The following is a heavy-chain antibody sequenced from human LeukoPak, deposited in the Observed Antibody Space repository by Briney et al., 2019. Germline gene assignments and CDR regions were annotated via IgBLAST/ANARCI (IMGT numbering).Heavy chain of an antibody. Sequence: GGSLRLSCAASGFTLSSNYMSWVRQAPGKGLEWVSVIYSGGSTYYADSVKGRFTISRDNSKNTLYLQMNSLRAEDTAVYYCARDPGPYYYYGMDVWGQGTTVTVSS. V-gene: IGHV3-66*02. CDR2: IYSGGST. CDR3: ARDPGPYYYYGMDV. CDR1: GFTLSSNY. J-gene: IGHJ6*02.